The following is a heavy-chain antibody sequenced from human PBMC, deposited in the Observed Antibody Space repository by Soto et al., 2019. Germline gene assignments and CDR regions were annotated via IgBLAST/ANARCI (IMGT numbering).Heavy chain of an antibody. CDR2: IKQDGSEK. CDR1: GFTLSSYW. CDR3: ARDADASGWYHCGMDV. J-gene: IGHJ6*02. V-gene: IGHV3-7*01. D-gene: IGHD6-19*01. Sequence: EVQLVESGGGLVQPGGSLRLSCAAPGFTLSSYWMNWVRQAPGKGLEWVANIKQDGSEKYYVDSVKGRFIISRDNAKNSLYLQMNSLRAEDTAVYYCARDADASGWYHCGMDVWGQGTMVTVSS.